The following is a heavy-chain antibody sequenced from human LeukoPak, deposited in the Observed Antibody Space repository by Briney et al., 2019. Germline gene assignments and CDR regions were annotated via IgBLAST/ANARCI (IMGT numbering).Heavy chain of an antibody. Sequence: ASVKVSCKASGYTFTGYYMHWVRQAPGQGLEWMGWINPNSGGTNYAQKFQGRVTMTRDTSISTAYMELSRLRSDDTAVYYCARLPGIVATIERYFDYWGQGTLVTVSS. CDR3: ARLPGIVATIERYFDY. V-gene: IGHV1-2*02. CDR2: INPNSGGT. J-gene: IGHJ4*02. CDR1: GYTFTGYY. D-gene: IGHD5-12*01.